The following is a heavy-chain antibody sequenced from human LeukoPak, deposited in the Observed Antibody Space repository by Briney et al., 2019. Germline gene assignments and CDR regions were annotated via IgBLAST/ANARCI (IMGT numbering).Heavy chain of an antibody. CDR1: GFTFSDAW. D-gene: IGHD1-26*01. Sequence: GGSLRLSCAASGFTFSDAWMSWVRRAPGKGLEWVGRIKSKTDGGTTDYAAPVKGRFTISRDDSKNTLYLQMNSLKTEDTAVYYCTTRGGSFSIFDYWGQGTPVTVSS. CDR3: TTRGGSFSIFDY. V-gene: IGHV3-15*01. CDR2: IKSKTDGGTT. J-gene: IGHJ4*02.